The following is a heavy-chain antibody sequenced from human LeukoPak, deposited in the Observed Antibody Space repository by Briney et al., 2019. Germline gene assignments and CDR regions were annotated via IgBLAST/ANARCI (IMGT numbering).Heavy chain of an antibody. CDR2: ISPNSGGT. D-gene: IGHD3-22*01. J-gene: IGHJ3*02. Sequence: ASVKVSCKASGYTFTGYYMHWVRQAPGQGLEWMGWISPNSGGTNYAQKFQGRVTMTRDTSISTAYMELSRLRSDDTAVYYCARDGAYYYDSTLSGAFDIWGQGTMVTVSS. CDR1: GYTFTGYY. V-gene: IGHV1-2*02. CDR3: ARDGAYYYDSTLSGAFDI.